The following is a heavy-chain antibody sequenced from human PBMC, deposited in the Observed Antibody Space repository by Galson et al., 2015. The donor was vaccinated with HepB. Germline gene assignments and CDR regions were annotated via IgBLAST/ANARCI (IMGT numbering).Heavy chain of an antibody. D-gene: IGHD3-10*01. J-gene: IGHJ6*02. CDR1: GYSFEDYG. V-gene: IGHV3-30*18. Sequence: SLRLSCAGSGYSFEDYGIQWVRQAPGKGLEFVASISFDTSKIYHAEYAKGRFTISRDNSKNTVYLQMNSLRVEDTAVYYCGKTPPGISSHYYYFDMDVWGQGTTVTV. CDR3: GKTPPGISSHYYYFDMDV. CDR2: ISFDTSKI.